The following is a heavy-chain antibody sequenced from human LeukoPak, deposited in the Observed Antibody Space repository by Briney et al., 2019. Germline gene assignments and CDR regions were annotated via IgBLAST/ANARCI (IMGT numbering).Heavy chain of an antibody. CDR1: GYTFTGYY. J-gene: IGHJ4*02. CDR2: INPNSGGT. CDR3: VRVASSSPPH. V-gene: IGHV1-2*02. Sequence: ASVKVSCKASGYTFTGYYLHWVRQAPGQGLEWMGWINPNSGGTNYAQKFQGRVTMTRDTSISTAYMELSSLRSDDTAVYYCVRVASSSPPHWGRGTLVTVSS. D-gene: IGHD2/OR15-2a*01.